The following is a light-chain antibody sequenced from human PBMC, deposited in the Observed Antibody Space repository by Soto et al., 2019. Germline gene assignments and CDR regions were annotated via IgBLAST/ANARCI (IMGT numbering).Light chain of an antibody. CDR1: QSISSY. V-gene: IGKV1-39*01. CDR3: QQYNSWPPIT. Sequence: DIQMTQSPSSLSASVGDRVTITCRASQSISSYLNWYQQKPGKAPKLLICAASSLQSGVPSRFSGSGSGTDFTLTISSLQSEDFAVYYCQQYNSWPPITFGQGTRLEI. J-gene: IGKJ5*01. CDR2: AAS.